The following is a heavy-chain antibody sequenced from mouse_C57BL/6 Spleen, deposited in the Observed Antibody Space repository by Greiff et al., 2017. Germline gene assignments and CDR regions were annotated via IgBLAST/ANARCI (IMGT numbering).Heavy chain of an antibody. CDR3: ARHEGVYDYIYAMDY. D-gene: IGHD2-4*01. V-gene: IGHV5-6*01. CDR1: GFTFSSYG. J-gene: IGHJ4*01. Sequence: EVMLVESGGDLVKPGGSLKLSCAASGFTFSSYGMSWVRQTPDKRLAWVATISSGGSYTYYPDSVKGRFTISRDNAKNTLYLQMSSLKSEDTAMYYCARHEGVYDYIYAMDYWGQGTSVTVSS. CDR2: ISSGGSYT.